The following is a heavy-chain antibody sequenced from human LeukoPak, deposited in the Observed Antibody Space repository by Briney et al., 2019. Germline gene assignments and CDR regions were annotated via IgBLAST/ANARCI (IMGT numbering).Heavy chain of an antibody. Sequence: ASETLSLTCTVSGGSISSSSYYWGWIRQPPGKGLEWIGSIYYSGSTYYNPSFKSRVTISVDTSKNQFSLKLSSVTAADTAVYYCARHIPNYDFWSGDPYYFDYWGQGTLVTVSS. D-gene: IGHD3-3*01. J-gene: IGHJ4*02. CDR3: ARHIPNYDFWSGDPYYFDY. CDR1: GGSISSSSYY. CDR2: IYYSGST. V-gene: IGHV4-39*01.